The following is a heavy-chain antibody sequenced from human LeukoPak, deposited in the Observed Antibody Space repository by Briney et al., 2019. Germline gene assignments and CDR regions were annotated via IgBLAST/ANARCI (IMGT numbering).Heavy chain of an antibody. CDR2: MNPNSGNT. Sequence: GASVKVSCKASGYTFTSYDINWVRPATGQGLDWMGWMNPNSGNTGYAQKFQGRVTMTRNASISTAYMELSSLRSEDTAVYYCARGDSPRDYDSQWGDYWGQGTLVTVSS. J-gene: IGHJ4*02. CDR1: GYTFTSYD. V-gene: IGHV1-8*01. D-gene: IGHD5-12*01. CDR3: ARGDSPRDYDSQWGDY.